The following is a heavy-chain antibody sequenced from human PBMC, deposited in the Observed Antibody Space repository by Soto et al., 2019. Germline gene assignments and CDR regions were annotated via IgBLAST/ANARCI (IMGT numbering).Heavy chain of an antibody. CDR1: GFTFSSYT. V-gene: IGHV3-23*01. CDR3: ARLSEWELPSYRNFDY. J-gene: IGHJ4*02. CDR2: ISGNGEST. Sequence: GGSLRLSCAASGFTFSSYTMTWVRQAPGKGPEWVSSISGNGESTKYADSVKGRFTISRDNSKNTLYLQINSLRAEDTAVYYCARLSEWELPSYRNFDYWGQGTLVTVSS. D-gene: IGHD1-26*01.